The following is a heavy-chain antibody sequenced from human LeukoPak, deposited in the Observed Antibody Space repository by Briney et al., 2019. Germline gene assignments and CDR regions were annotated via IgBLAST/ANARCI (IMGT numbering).Heavy chain of an antibody. J-gene: IGHJ4*02. V-gene: IGHV3-21*01. Sequence: PGGSLRLSCAASGFTFSDYSMNWVRQAPGKGLEWVSSISSSSSYYADSVKGRFTISRDNAKNSLYLQMKSLRTEDTAVYYCTRGSFRGYSYCLPPDYWGQGALVTVSS. CDR2: ISSSSS. D-gene: IGHD5-18*01. CDR1: GFTFSDYS. CDR3: TRGSFRGYSYCLPPDY.